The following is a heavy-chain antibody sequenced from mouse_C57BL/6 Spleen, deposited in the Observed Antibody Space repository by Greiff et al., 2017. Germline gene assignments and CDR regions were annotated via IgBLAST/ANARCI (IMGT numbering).Heavy chain of an antibody. Sequence: EVKVVESGGGLVQPGGYLSLSCAASGFNFTDYYMSWVRQPPGKALEWLGFIRNKANGYTTEYIASVKGLFTSSRDNSQIILYLQLNALIAEDSSTYYCSRWYSHFDYWGQGTTLTVSS. CDR1: GFNFTDYY. CDR3: SRWYSHFDY. D-gene: IGHD2-14*01. J-gene: IGHJ2*01. CDR2: IRNKANGYTT. V-gene: IGHV7-3*01.